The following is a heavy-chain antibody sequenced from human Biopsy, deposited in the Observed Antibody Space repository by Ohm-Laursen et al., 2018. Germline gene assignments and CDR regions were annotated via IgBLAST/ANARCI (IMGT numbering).Heavy chain of an antibody. V-gene: IGHV1-46*01. Sequence: ASVKVSCKASGNTFATYHTHWVRQAPGQGLEWMGVISPSGATTSFSQKFQGRITMTRDTSMGTVYMDLNSLGSEDTAVYYCARAGVGSDGTDSYYYGMDVWGPGTTVTVSS. D-gene: IGHD5-24*01. J-gene: IGHJ6*02. CDR1: GNTFATYH. CDR2: ISPSGATT. CDR3: ARAGVGSDGTDSYYYGMDV.